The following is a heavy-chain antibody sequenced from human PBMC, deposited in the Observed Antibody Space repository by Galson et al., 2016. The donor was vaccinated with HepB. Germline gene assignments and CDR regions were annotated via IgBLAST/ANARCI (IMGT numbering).Heavy chain of an antibody. D-gene: IGHD3-22*01. CDR3: ARGDYYDSSGWVSFFDN. CDR2: IYYSGST. J-gene: IGHJ4*02. CDR1: SGSFSGGSFSSGTHS. Sequence: TLSLTCAVSSGSFSGGSFSSGTHSWTWIRQPPGKGLEWIGYIYYSGSTYYNPSLKSRVTISVDRSNNHFSLKLSSVTAADTAIYYCARGDYYDSSGWVSFFDNWGQGTLVTVSS. V-gene: IGHV4-30-2*01.